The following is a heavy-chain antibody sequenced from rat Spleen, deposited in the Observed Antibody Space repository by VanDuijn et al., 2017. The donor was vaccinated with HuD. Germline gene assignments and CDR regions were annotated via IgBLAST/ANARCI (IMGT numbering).Heavy chain of an antibody. CDR3: ARDLSSGDSY. CDR2: IWNNGGT. D-gene: IGHD1-1*01. Sequence: QVQLKESGPGLVQPSQTLSLTCTVAGFSLTSYNVHWVRQPPGKGLEWMGVIWNNGGTRYNSALKSRLSISKDISKSQVFLKMNSLQTEDTATYYCARDLSSGDSYWGQGGMVTVSS. V-gene: IGHV2-41*01. J-gene: IGHJ2*01. CDR1: GFSLTSYN.